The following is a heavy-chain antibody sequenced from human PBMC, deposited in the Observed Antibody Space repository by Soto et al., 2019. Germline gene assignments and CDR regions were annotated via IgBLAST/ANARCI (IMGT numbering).Heavy chain of an antibody. J-gene: IGHJ5*02. CDR3: ARDRSGHGFDP. CDR1: GYTFTSYG. V-gene: IGHV1-18*01. CDR2: XXAXXXXX. Sequence: GVSVKVSCKASGYTFTSYGISLVRQAPGQGLEWXGWXXAXXXXXNXXXKLQGRVTMTTDTSTSTAYMELRSLRSDDTAVYYCARDRSGHGFDPWGQGTLVTVSS.